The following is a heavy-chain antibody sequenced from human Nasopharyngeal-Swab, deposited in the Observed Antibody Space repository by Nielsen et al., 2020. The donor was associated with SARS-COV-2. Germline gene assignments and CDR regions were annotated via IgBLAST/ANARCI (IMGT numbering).Heavy chain of an antibody. J-gene: IGHJ4*02. D-gene: IGHD3-10*01. V-gene: IGHV1-2*06. Sequence: ASVKVSCKASGYTFTSYYMHWVRQAPGQGLEWMGRINPNSGGTNYAQKFQGRVTMTRDTSISTAYMELSRLRSDDTAVYYCARDHDYYGSGSYDYWGQGTLVTVSS. CDR2: INPNSGGT. CDR3: ARDHDYYGSGSYDY. CDR1: GYTFTSYY.